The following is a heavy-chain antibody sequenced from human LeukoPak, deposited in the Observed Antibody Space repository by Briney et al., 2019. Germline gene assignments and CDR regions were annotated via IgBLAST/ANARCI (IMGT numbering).Heavy chain of an antibody. J-gene: IGHJ6*03. CDR1: GGTFSSYA. CDR3: ARVPSRQNYYYYYMDV. V-gene: IGHV1-69*05. CDR2: IIPIFGTA. Sequence: ASVKVSCKASGGTFSSYATSWVRQAPGQGLEWMGGIIPIFGTANYAQKFQGRVTITTDESTSTAYMEPSSLRSEDTAVYYCARVPSRQNYYYYYMDVWGKGTTVTVSS.